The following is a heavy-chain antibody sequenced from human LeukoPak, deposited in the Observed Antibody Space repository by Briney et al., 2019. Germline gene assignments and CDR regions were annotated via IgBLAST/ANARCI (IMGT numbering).Heavy chain of an antibody. Sequence: ASVKVSCKASGGTFSSYAISWVRQAPGQGLEWMGGIIPIFGTANYAQKFQGRVTITADKSTSTAYMELSSLRSEDTAVYYCARGSGGNWDYYYMDVWGKGTTVTVSS. V-gene: IGHV1-69*06. CDR3: ARGSGGNWDYYYMDV. CDR1: GGTFSSYA. J-gene: IGHJ6*03. CDR2: IIPIFGTA. D-gene: IGHD2-15*01.